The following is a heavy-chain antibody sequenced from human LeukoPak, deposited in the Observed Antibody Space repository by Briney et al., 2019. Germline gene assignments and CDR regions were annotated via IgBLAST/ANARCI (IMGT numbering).Heavy chain of an antibody. J-gene: IGHJ5*02. CDR2: IYHNGGA. Sequence: SETLSLTCAVSGYSVNNGYKWAWMRQSPGRGLEWFGSIYHNGGADYNPSLRSRVVISVDTSNNQFSLRLSSVTVADTAVYYCARDPRWLTPDCTSTSCYENYFDPWGRGTLVTVSS. CDR1: GYSVNNGYK. CDR3: ARDPRWLTPDCTSTSCYENYFDP. D-gene: IGHD2-2*01. V-gene: IGHV4-38-2*02.